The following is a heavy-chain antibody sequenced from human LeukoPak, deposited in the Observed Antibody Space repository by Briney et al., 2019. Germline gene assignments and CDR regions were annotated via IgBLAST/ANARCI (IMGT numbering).Heavy chain of an antibody. J-gene: IGHJ4*02. CDR2: INPRGGST. Sequence: ASVKVSCKASGYTFTSYYMHWVRQAPGQGLEWMGIINPRGGSTSYAQRFQGRVTMTRDTSTSTVYMEPSSLRSEDTAVYYCASTSDDSSSWYNHDYWGQGTLVTVSS. V-gene: IGHV1-46*01. CDR3: ASTSDDSSSWYNHDY. D-gene: IGHD6-13*01. CDR1: GYTFTSYY.